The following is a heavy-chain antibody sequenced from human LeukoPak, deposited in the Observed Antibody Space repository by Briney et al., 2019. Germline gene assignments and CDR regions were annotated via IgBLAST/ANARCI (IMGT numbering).Heavy chain of an antibody. CDR3: TTSRTNDCSSHSSYTVY. Sequence: SEPLSLPCTVSGASIYTRRSFCGWIRQPPGKGLEWFARLYYPGRPHYRPPLKGSATISVDTSKNQFSLELESVTAADTAVYFCTTSRTNDCSSHSSYTVYWGQGTLVTDSS. CDR1: GASIYTRRSF. CDR2: LYYPGRP. J-gene: IGHJ4*02. V-gene: IGHV4-39*01. D-gene: IGHD2-2*02.